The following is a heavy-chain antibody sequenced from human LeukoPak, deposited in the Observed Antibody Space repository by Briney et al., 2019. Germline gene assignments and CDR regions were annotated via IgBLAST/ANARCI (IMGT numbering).Heavy chain of an antibody. D-gene: IGHD2-15*01. Sequence: PSETLSLTCAVYGGSFSGYYWSWIRQPPGKGLEWIGEINHSGSTNYNPSLKSRVTISVDTSKNQLSLKLSSVTAADTAVYYCARGFLCSGGSCYSKGYYYGMDVWGQGTTVTVSS. CDR3: ARGFLCSGGSCYSKGYYYGMDV. V-gene: IGHV4-34*01. CDR1: GGSFSGYY. J-gene: IGHJ6*02. CDR2: INHSGST.